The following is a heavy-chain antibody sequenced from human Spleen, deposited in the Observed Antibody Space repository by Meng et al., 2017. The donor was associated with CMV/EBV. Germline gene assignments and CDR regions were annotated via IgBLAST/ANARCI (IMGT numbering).Heavy chain of an antibody. V-gene: IGHV3-43*01. CDR2: ISWDGAKT. CDR1: GFPFDDYS. CDR3: ARRIVIAARRGDYYYYGMDV. J-gene: IGHJ6*02. Sequence: GGSLRLSCAASGFPFDDYSMHWVRQAPGKGLEWVSLISWDGAKTSYADSVKGRFTISRDNKKDSLYLQMNSLRAEDTAVYYCARRIVIAARRGDYYYYGMDVWGQGTTVTVSS. D-gene: IGHD6-6*01.